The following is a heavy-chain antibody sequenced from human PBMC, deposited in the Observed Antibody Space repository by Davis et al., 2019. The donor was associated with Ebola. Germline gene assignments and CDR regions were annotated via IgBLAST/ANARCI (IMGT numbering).Heavy chain of an antibody. CDR3: ARSPFAPHSSPNWFDP. V-gene: IGHV1-69*04. J-gene: IGHJ5*02. D-gene: IGHD6-13*01. CDR2: IIPILGIA. Sequence: SVKVSCKASGDTFSSYAISWMRQAPGQGLEWMGRIIPILGIANYAQKFQGRVTITADKSTSTAYMELSSLRSEDTAVYYCARSPFAPHSSPNWFDPWGQGTLVTVSS. CDR1: GDTFSSYA.